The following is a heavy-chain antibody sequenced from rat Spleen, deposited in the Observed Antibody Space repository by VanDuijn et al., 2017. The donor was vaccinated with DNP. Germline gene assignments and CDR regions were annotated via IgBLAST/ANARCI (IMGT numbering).Heavy chain of an antibody. CDR2: ISHSDGRS. D-gene: IGHD1-11*01. V-gene: IGHV5-20*01. CDR1: GFSFRNYY. CDR3: ATLTTEGIVRIPWFAY. J-gene: IGHJ3*01. Sequence: EVELVESGGGLVQPGRSLKLSCAASGFSFRNYYMAWVRQAPKRGLEWVAIISHSDGRSYYPDSVKGRFTISRDNAKSSLYLQMNSLKSEDTATYYCATLTTEGIVRIPWFAYWGQGTLVTVSS.